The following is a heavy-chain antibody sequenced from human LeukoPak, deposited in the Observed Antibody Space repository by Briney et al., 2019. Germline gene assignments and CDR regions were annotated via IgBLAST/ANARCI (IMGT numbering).Heavy chain of an antibody. Sequence: ETLSLTCAVYGGSFSGYYWSWIRQPPGKGLEWVSVISGSGRTTYYADSVKGRFTISRDNSKNTLYLQMNSLRAEDTAVYYCAKQSGRFLERNYYMDVWGKGTTVTVSS. CDR1: GGSFSGYY. D-gene: IGHD3-3*01. J-gene: IGHJ6*03. CDR2: ISGSGRTT. CDR3: AKQSGRFLERNYYMDV. V-gene: IGHV3-23*01.